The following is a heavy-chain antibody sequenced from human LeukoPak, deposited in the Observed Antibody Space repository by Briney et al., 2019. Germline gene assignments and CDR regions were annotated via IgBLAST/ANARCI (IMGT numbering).Heavy chain of an antibody. V-gene: IGHV4-59*12. CDR3: ARGRITMVRGATFDY. CDR2: IYYSGST. D-gene: IGHD3-10*01. CDR1: GGSISSYY. Sequence: SETLSLTCTVSGGSISSYYWSWIRQPPGKGLEWIGYIYYSGSTNYNPSLKSRVTISVDTSKNQFSLKLSSVTAADTAVYYCARGRITMVRGATFDYWGQGTLVTVSS. J-gene: IGHJ4*02.